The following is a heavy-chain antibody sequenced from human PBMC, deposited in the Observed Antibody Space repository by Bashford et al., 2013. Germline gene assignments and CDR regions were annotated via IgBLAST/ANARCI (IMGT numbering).Heavy chain of an antibody. D-gene: IGHD5-12*01. CDR3: ARAPRGYSGYDPIPFDY. J-gene: IGHJ4*02. V-gene: IGHV3-21*01. CDR1: GFTFSSYS. CDR2: ISSSSSYI. Sequence: GSLRLSCAASGFTFSSYSMNWVRQAPGKGLEWVSSISSSSSYIYYADSVKGRFTISRDNAKNSLYLQMNSLRAEDTAVYYCARAPRGYSGYDPIPFDYWGQGTLVTVSS.